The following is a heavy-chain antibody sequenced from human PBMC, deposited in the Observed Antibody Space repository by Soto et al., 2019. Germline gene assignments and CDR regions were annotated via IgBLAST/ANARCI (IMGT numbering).Heavy chain of an antibody. CDR3: AREGGPGDCSGGSCYAWAFDY. D-gene: IGHD2-15*01. CDR2: TYYRSKWYN. J-gene: IGHJ4*02. V-gene: IGHV6-1*01. Sequence: SQTLSLTCAISGDSVSSNSAAWNWIRQSPSRGLEWLGRTYYRSKWYNDYAVSVKSRITINPDTSKNQFSLQLNSVTPEDTAVYYCAREGGPGDCSGGSCYAWAFDYWGQGTLVTVSS. CDR1: GDSVSSNSAA.